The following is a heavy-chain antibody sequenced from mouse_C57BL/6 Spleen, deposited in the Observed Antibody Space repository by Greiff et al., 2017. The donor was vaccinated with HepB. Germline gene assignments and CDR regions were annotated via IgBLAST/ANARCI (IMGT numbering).Heavy chain of an antibody. CDR1: GYSITSGYY. Sequence: DVQLQESGPGLVKPSQSLSLTCSVTGYSITSGYYWNWIRQFPGNKLEWMGYISYDGSNNYNPSLKNRISITRDTSKNQFFLKLNSVTTEDTATYYCARWLLLGDFHWDFDVWGTGTTVTVSS. CDR2: ISYDGSN. D-gene: IGHD2-3*01. CDR3: ARWLLLGDFHWDFDV. J-gene: IGHJ1*03. V-gene: IGHV3-6*01.